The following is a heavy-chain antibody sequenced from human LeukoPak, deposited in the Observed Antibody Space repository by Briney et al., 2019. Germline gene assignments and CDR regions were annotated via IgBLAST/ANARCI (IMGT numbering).Heavy chain of an antibody. Sequence: SETLSLTCAVYGGSFSGYYWSWIRQPQGKGLEWIGEINHSGSTNYNPSLKSRVTISVDTSKNQFSLKLSSVTAADTAVYYCARVLRAVAGSSHQSGWFDPWGQGTLVTVSS. V-gene: IGHV4-34*01. J-gene: IGHJ5*02. CDR2: INHSGST. CDR1: GGSFSGYY. D-gene: IGHD6-19*01. CDR3: ARVLRAVAGSSHQSGWFDP.